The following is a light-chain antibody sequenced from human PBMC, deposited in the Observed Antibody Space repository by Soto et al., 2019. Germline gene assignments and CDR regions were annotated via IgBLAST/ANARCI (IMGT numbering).Light chain of an antibody. J-gene: IGLJ2*01. CDR1: SSDIGFYNY. Sequence: QSALTQPASVSGSPGQSITISCTGTSSDIGFYNYVSWYQQHPGKAPKLIIYEVSNRPSGVSDRFSGSKSGNTASLTISGLQAEDEADYYCNSHSKTNTPFLGGGTKLTVL. CDR2: EVS. CDR3: NSHSKTNTPF. V-gene: IGLV2-14*01.